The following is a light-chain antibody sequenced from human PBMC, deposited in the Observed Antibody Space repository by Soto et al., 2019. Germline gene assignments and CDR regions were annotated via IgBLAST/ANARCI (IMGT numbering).Light chain of an antibody. Sequence: QLVLTQSPSASASLGASVKLTCTLSSGHSSYAIAWHQKQPGKGPRYLMDLNNDGSHTKGDGIPDRFSGSSSGAERYLIISSLQSEDEADYYCQTWGTGFQVFGGATKLTVL. V-gene: IGLV4-69*01. CDR3: QTWGTGFQV. J-gene: IGLJ2*01. CDR1: SGHSSYA. CDR2: LNNDGSH.